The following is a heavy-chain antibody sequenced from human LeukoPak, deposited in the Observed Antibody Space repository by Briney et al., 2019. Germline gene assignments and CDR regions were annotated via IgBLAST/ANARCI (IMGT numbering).Heavy chain of an antibody. J-gene: IGHJ4*02. V-gene: IGHV3-30*18. CDR2: ISYDGSNK. CDR3: AKNQNLPSSRYCSGGSCYSLGYFDY. CDR1: GFTFSNAW. Sequence: GGSLRLSCAASGFTFSNAWMSWVRQAPGKGLEWVAVISYDGSNKYYADSVKGRFTISRDNSKNTLYLQMNSLRAEDTAVYYCAKNQNLPSSRYCSGGSCYSLGYFDYWGQGTLVTVSS. D-gene: IGHD2-15*01.